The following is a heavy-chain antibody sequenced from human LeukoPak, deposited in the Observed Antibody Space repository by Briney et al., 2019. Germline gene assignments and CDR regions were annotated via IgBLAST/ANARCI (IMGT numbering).Heavy chain of an antibody. Sequence: PGGSLRLSCAASGFTVSSNYMSWVRQAPGKGLEWVSVIYSGGSTYYADSVKGRFTISRDNSKNTLYLQMNSLRAEDTAVYYCARVANYYDSSGYSLYFDYWGQGTLVTVSS. V-gene: IGHV3-66*01. J-gene: IGHJ4*02. D-gene: IGHD3-22*01. CDR3: ARVANYYDSSGYSLYFDY. CDR2: IYSGGST. CDR1: GFTVSSNY.